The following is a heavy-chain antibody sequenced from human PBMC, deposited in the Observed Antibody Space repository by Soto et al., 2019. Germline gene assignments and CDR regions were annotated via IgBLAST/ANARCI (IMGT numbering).Heavy chain of an antibody. Sequence: EVQLVESGGGLVKPGGSLRLSCAASGFTFSSYSMNWVHQAPGKGLEWVSSISSSSSYIYYADSVKGRFTISRDNAKNSLYLQMNSLRAEDTAVYYCSGSGYTYGMDVWGQGTTVTVSS. CDR1: GFTFSSYS. CDR3: SGSGYTYGMDV. D-gene: IGHD3-22*01. J-gene: IGHJ6*02. V-gene: IGHV3-21*01. CDR2: ISSSSSYI.